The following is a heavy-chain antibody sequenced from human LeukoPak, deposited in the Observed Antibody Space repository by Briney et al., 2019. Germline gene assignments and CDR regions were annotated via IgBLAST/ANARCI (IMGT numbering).Heavy chain of an antibody. Sequence: PGGSLRLSCAASGFTFSSYSMNWVRQAPGKGLEWVSSISSSSSYIYYADSVKGRFTISRDNAKNSLYLQMNSLRAEDTAVYYCAGLMNYDILTGYDYWGQGTLVTVSS. CDR3: AGLMNYDILTGYDY. D-gene: IGHD3-9*01. V-gene: IGHV3-21*01. J-gene: IGHJ4*02. CDR1: GFTFSSYS. CDR2: ISSSSSYI.